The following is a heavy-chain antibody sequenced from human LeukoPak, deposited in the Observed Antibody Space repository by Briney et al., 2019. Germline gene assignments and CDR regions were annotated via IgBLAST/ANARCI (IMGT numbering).Heavy chain of an antibody. CDR2: IRYDGSNK. Sequence: GGSLRLSCAASGFTFSSYGMHWVRQAPGKGLEWVAFIRYDGSNKYYADSVKGRFTISRDNSKNTLYLQMNSLRAEDTAVYYCAKDSAVYYDFWSGRYYFDYWGQGTLVTVSS. CDR1: GFTFSSYG. CDR3: AKDSAVYYDFWSGRYYFDY. V-gene: IGHV3-30*02. D-gene: IGHD3-3*01. J-gene: IGHJ4*02.